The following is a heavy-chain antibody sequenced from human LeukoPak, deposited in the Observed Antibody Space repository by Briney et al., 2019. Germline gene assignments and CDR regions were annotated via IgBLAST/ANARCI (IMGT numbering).Heavy chain of an antibody. CDR1: GYTFTGYY. J-gene: IGHJ4*02. Sequence: GASVKVSCKASGYTFTGYYMHWVRQAPGQGLEWMGWINPNTGGTNYAQKFQGRVTMTRDTSITTAYMELSRLRSDDTAVYYCARDTASNYYDSSGCHDYWGQGTLVTVSS. V-gene: IGHV1-2*02. CDR3: ARDTASNYYDSSGCHDY. CDR2: INPNTGGT. D-gene: IGHD3-22*01.